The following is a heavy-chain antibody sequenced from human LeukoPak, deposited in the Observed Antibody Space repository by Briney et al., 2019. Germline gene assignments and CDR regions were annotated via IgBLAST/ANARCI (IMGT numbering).Heavy chain of an antibody. CDR2: IKQDGSEK. CDR1: GFSFRSFW. V-gene: IGHV3-7*01. Sequence: PGGSLRLSCAVSGFSFRSFWMNWVRQAPGKGLEWVANIKQDGSEKYYVDSVKGRFTISRDNAKKSIYLEMNSLRAEDTAVYYCARGSGWLVHYWGQGTLVTVSS. CDR3: ARGSGWLVHY. J-gene: IGHJ4*02. D-gene: IGHD5-24*01.